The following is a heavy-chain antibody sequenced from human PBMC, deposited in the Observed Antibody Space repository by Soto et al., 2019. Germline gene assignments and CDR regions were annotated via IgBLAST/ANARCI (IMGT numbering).Heavy chain of an antibody. J-gene: IGHJ4*02. Sequence: GGSLRLSCAASGFSFSSDSMGWVRQAPGKGLEWVSSISSSGSFKNYADSVKGRFTISRDNAKNSLYLQMSGLKDEDTAVYYCARDPPTGTTLDWADSWGQGTLVTVSS. CDR2: ISSSGSFK. CDR3: ARDPPTGTTLDWADS. CDR1: GFSFSSDS. V-gene: IGHV3-21*01. D-gene: IGHD1-7*01.